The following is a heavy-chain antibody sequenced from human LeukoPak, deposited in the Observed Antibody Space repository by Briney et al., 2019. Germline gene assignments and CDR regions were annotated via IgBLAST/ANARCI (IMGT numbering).Heavy chain of an antibody. CDR3: ARRGMDWNYVWYFDL. CDR2: VNHSGTT. V-gene: IGHV4-34*01. D-gene: IGHD1-7*01. CDR1: SGSFSGYY. J-gene: IGHJ2*01. Sequence: PSETLSLTCAVYSGSFSGYYWSWIRQTPGKGLEWIGEVNHSGTTTYNPSLESRVTISVDTSKSQFFLNLRSVTAADTAVYYCARRGMDWNYVWYFDLWGRGTLVSVSS.